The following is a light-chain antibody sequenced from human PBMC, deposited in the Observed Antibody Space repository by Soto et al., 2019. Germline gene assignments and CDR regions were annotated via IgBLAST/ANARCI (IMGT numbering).Light chain of an antibody. CDR2: GNS. J-gene: IGLJ1*01. V-gene: IGLV1-40*01. CDR3: QSYDSSLSGPYV. CDR1: SSNIGAGYD. Sequence: QSVLTQPPSVSGAPGQRVTISCTGSSSNIGAGYDVHWYQQLPGTAPKLLIYGNSNRPSGVPDRFSGSKSGTSASLAITGLQAEDEADYYCQSYDSSLSGPYVFGTGTMVTVL.